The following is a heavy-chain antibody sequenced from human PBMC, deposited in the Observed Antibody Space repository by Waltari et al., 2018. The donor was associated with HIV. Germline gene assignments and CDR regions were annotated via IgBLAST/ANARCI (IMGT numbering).Heavy chain of an antibody. CDR3: ARDAINAAAGTDPPHPPPIDY. CDR2: ISAYNGNT. V-gene: IGHV1-18*01. J-gene: IGHJ4*02. Sequence: QVQLVQSGAEVKKPGASVKVSCKASGYTFTSYGISWVRQAPGQGLEWMGWISAYNGNTNYAQKLQGRVTMTTDTSTSTAYMELRSLRSDDTAVYYCARDAINAAAGTDPPHPPPIDYWGQGTLVTVSS. CDR1: GYTFTSYG. D-gene: IGHD6-13*01.